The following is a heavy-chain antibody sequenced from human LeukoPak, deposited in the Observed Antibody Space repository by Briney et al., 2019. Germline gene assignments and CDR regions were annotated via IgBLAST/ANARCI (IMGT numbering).Heavy chain of an antibody. CDR2: ISAYNGNT. CDR3: ARRERYFGWLPLGDQ. J-gene: IGHJ4*02. D-gene: IGHD3-9*01. V-gene: IGHV1-18*01. CDR1: LGIHSSYP. Sequence: ASVKVSCKESLGIHSSYPISWVRPAPGQGLEWMGWISAYNGNTNYAQKLQGRVTMTTDTSTSTAYMELRSRISGEETALYCARRERYFGWLPLGDQWGQGTLVTVSS.